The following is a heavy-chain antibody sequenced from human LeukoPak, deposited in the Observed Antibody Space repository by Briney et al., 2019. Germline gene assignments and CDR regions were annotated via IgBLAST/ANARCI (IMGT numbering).Heavy chain of an antibody. Sequence: SVKVSCKASGATFSSYAISWVRQAPGQGLEWMGRIIPILGIANYARKFQGRVTITADKSTSTAYMELSSLRSEDTAVYYCARGSAGIFWFDPWGQGTLVTVSS. V-gene: IGHV1-69*04. CDR3: ARGSAGIFWFDP. CDR1: GATFSSYA. CDR2: IIPILGIA. D-gene: IGHD6-13*01. J-gene: IGHJ5*02.